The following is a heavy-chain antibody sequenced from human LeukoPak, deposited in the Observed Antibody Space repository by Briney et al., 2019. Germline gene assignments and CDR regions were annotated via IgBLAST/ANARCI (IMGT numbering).Heavy chain of an antibody. V-gene: IGHV4-39*01. CDR2: IYYTGDT. D-gene: IGHD6-19*01. CDR1: GDSITSSSYY. CDR3: TRPRGGAVAVDY. Sequence: KPSETLSLTCTAPGDSITSSSYYWAWIRQPPGKGREWIGSIYYTGDTYYTPSLTSRVTISVDTSKNQFSLKLDSVTAADTAVYYCTRPRGGAVAVDYWGQGTLVTVSS. J-gene: IGHJ4*02.